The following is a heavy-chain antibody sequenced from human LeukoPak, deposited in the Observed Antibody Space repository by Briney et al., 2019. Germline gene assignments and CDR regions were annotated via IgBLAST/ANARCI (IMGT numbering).Heavy chain of an antibody. D-gene: IGHD6-13*01. J-gene: IGHJ4*02. Sequence: SETLSLTCTVSGGSISSHYWSWLRQPPGKGLEWIGYIYYSGSTNYNPSLKSRVTISVDTSKNQFSLKLSSVTAADTAVYYCARDSAAGTEAFDYWGQGTLVTVSS. V-gene: IGHV4-59*11. CDR2: IYYSGST. CDR3: ARDSAAGTEAFDY. CDR1: GGSISSHY.